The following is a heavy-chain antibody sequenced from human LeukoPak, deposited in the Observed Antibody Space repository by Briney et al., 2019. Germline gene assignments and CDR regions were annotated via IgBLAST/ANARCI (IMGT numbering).Heavy chain of an antibody. CDR2: IKQDGSEK. D-gene: IGHD5-18*01. V-gene: IGHV3-7*01. J-gene: IGHJ4*02. Sequence: GGSLRLSCAASGFTFSSYWMSWVRQAPGKGLEWVANIKQDGSEKYYVDSVKGRFTISRDNAKNSLYLQMNSLRAEDTAVYYCARDLRGYSYGSDYWGQGTLVTVSS. CDR3: ARDLRGYSYGSDY. CDR1: GFTFSSYW.